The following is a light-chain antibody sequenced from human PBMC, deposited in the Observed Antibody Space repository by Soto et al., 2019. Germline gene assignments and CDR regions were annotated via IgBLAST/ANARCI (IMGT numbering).Light chain of an antibody. CDR3: SSWDESLNGGV. V-gene: IGLV1-44*01. Sequence: QSVLTQPPSTSGTPGQGVNISCSGSSSNIGSNSVNWYQQLPGTAPKLLIYKDTQRPSGVPDRFSGSTSGSSASLAISGLQSDDEADYYCSSWDESLNGGVFGGGTKLTVL. CDR2: KDT. J-gene: IGLJ3*02. CDR1: SSNIGSNS.